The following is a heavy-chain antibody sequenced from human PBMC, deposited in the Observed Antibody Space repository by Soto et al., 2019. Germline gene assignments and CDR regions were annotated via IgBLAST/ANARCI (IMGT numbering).Heavy chain of an antibody. CDR2: INPGNSDT. V-gene: IGHV5-51*01. Sequence: GEALKISCEGSGFIFSRYKIGWVRQMPGKGLEWMGIINPGNSDTTYSPSFQGQVTISADNSINTSYLQWSSLRASDTAMYYCMRSYGDSYYFYYGMDVWGQGTTVTVSS. CDR1: GFIFSRYK. CDR3: MRSYGDSYYFYYGMDV. J-gene: IGHJ6*02. D-gene: IGHD2-21*02.